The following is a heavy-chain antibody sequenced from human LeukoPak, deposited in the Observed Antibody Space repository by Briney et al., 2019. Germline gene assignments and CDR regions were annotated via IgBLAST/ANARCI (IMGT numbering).Heavy chain of an antibody. CDR2: IYNNGST. J-gene: IGHJ6*03. CDR3: ARVRRYFDWLLMYYYYYYMDV. Sequence: SETLSLTCSVSGDSITRSSYYWGWIRQPPGKGLEWIGYIYNNGSTYYNPSLKSRVTISVDTSKNQFSLKLSSVTAADTAVYYCARVRRYFDWLLMYYYYYYMDVWGKGTTVTVSS. V-gene: IGHV4-39*07. D-gene: IGHD3-9*01. CDR1: GDSITRSSYY.